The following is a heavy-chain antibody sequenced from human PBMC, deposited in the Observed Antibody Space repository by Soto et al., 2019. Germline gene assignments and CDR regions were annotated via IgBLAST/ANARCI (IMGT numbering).Heavy chain of an antibody. CDR1: GGSFSGYY. D-gene: IGHD3-10*01. J-gene: IGHJ5*02. CDR3: ARGVRYYYGSGSSNWFDP. V-gene: IGHV4-34*01. CDR2: INHSGST. Sequence: QVQLQQWGAGLLKPSETLSLTCAVYGGSFSGYYWSWIRQPPGKGLEWIGEINHSGSTNYNPSLKRRVTISVDTSKNQFSLKLSSVTAADTAVYYCARGVRYYYGSGSSNWFDPWGQGTLVTVSS.